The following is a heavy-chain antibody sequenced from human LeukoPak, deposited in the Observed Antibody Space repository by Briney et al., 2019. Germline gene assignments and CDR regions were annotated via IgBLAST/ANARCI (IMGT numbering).Heavy chain of an antibody. CDR1: GFSFSTYN. D-gene: IGHD3-10*01. Sequence: HAGGSLRLSCAASGFSFSTYNMIWVRQAPGKGLECISYITPTSTTIHYADSVKGRFAVSRDNANSLLYLQMNSLRVEDTAVYYYARVVSGGTGGDYWGQGTLVSVSS. J-gene: IGHJ4*02. V-gene: IGHV3-48*04. CDR2: ITPTSTTI. CDR3: ARVVSGGTGGDY.